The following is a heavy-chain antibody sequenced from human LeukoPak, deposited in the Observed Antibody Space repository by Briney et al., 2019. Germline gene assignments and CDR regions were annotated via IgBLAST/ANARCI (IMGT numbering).Heavy chain of an antibody. D-gene: IGHD3-9*01. J-gene: IGHJ4*02. V-gene: IGHV5-51*01. CDR2: IYPGDSDT. CDR3: ARLGGDILTASIPVSMDY. Sequence: GESLKISCKGSGYSFTSYWIGWVRQMPGKGLEWMGIIYPGDSDTRYSPSFQGQVTISADKSISTAYLQWSSLKASDTAMYYCARLGGDILTASIPVSMDYWGQGTLVTVSS. CDR1: GYSFTSYW.